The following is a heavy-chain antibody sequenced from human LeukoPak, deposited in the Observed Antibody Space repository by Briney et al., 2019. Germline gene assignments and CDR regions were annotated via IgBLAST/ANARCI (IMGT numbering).Heavy chain of an antibody. CDR3: ARGRSGWSEFDY. CDR1: GFTFSSYE. V-gene: IGHV3-48*03. CDR2: ISSSGSTI. Sequence: GGSLRLSCAASGFTFSSYEMNWVRQAPGKGLEWVSYISSSGSTIYYADSVKGRFTISRDNAKNSLYLQMNSLRAEDTAVYYCARGRSGWSEFDYWGQGTLVTVSS. D-gene: IGHD6-19*01. J-gene: IGHJ4*02.